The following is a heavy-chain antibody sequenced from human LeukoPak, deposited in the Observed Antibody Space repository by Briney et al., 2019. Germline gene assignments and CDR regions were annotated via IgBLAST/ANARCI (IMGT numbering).Heavy chain of an antibody. CDR2: MNPNSGNT. D-gene: IGHD3-22*01. CDR1: GYTFTSYD. J-gene: IGHJ4*02. V-gene: IGHV1-8*03. Sequence: GASVKVSCKASGYTFTSYDINWVRQATGQGLEWMGWMNPNSGNTGYAQKFQGRVTITRDTSISTAYMELSSLRSEDTAVYYCARAYDSSGYFLVLGYWGQGTLVTVSS. CDR3: ARAYDSSGYFLVLGY.